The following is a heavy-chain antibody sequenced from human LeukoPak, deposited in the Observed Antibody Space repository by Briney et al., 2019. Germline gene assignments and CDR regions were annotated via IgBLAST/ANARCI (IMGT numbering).Heavy chain of an antibody. D-gene: IGHD5-12*01. Sequence: GGSLRLSCAAPGFTISAYWMNWVRQAPGRGLEWVANISPDGSKTMFEDSVKGRFTISRDNSKNTLYLQMNSLRAEDTAVYYCAKLAYDSALDPLWGQGTLVTVSS. V-gene: IGHV3-7*05. CDR3: AKLAYDSALDPL. J-gene: IGHJ4*02. CDR2: ISPDGSKT. CDR1: GFTISAYW.